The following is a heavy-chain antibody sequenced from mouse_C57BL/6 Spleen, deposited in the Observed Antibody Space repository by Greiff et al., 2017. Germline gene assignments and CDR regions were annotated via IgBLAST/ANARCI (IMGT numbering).Heavy chain of an antibody. D-gene: IGHD1-1*01. CDR1: GYTFTSYW. CDR2: INPSNGGT. Sequence: VQLQQPGTELVKPGASVKLSCKASGYTFTSYWMHWVKQRPGQGLEWIGNINPSNGGTNYNEKFKSKATLTVDKSSSTAYMQLSSLTSEDSAVYYCARRIFYYGSSPDAMDYWGQGTSVTVSS. V-gene: IGHV1-53*01. J-gene: IGHJ4*01. CDR3: ARRIFYYGSSPDAMDY.